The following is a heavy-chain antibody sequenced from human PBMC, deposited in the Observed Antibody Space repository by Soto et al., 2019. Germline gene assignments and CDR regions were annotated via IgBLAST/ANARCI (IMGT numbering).Heavy chain of an antibody. V-gene: IGHV4-61*01. CDR2: IYYSGST. CDR1: GGSVSSGSYY. Sequence: SETLSLTCTVSGGSVSSGSYYWSWIRQPPGKGLEWIGYIYYSGSTNYNPSLKSRVTISVDTSKNQFSLKLSSVTAADTAVYYCAGGDIAVYYGMAVSGQRTTVTVSS. D-gene: IGHD6-19*01. J-gene: IGHJ6*02. CDR3: AGGDIAVYYGMAV.